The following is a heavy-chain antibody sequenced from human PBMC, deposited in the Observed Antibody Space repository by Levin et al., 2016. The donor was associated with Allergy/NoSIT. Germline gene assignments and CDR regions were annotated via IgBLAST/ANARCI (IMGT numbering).Heavy chain of an antibody. J-gene: IGHJ4*02. V-gene: IGHV1-69*02. CDR2: IIPILGIA. CDR1: GGTFSSYT. CDR3: QLFHPLGIAVAGTGDQIDY. D-gene: IGHD6-19*01. Sequence: SVKVSCKASGGTFSSYTISWVRQAPGQGLEWMGRIIPILGIANYAQKFQGRVTITADKSTSTAYMELSSLRSEDTAVYYCQLFHPLGIAVAGTGDQIDYWGQGTLVTVSS.